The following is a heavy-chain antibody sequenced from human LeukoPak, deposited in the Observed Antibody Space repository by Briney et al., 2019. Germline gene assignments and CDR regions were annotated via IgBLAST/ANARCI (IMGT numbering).Heavy chain of an antibody. V-gene: IGHV3-21*01. CDR2: ISRSSSYI. CDR3: ARAPSAEDTFDI. Sequence: PGGSLRLSCAASGFTFSSYSMNWLRQAPGKGLEWVSSISRSSSYIYYADSVKGRFTISRDNAKNSLYLQMNSLRAEDTAVYYCARAPSAEDTFDIWGQGTMVTVSS. J-gene: IGHJ3*02. CDR1: GFTFSSYS. D-gene: IGHD1-26*01.